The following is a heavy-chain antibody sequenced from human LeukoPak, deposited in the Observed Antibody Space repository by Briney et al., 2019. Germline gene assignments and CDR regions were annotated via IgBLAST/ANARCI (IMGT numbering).Heavy chain of an antibody. CDR1: GGSFSGYY. Sequence: SETLSLTCAVYGGSFSGYYWSWIRQPPGKGLEWIGEINHSGSTNYNPSLKSRVTISVDTSKNQFSLKLSSVTAADTAVYYCARGHNYYGSGSYYRYYYYYMDVWGKGTTVTVSS. CDR2: INHSGST. CDR3: ARGHNYYGSGSYYRYYYYYMDV. D-gene: IGHD3-10*01. V-gene: IGHV4-34*01. J-gene: IGHJ6*03.